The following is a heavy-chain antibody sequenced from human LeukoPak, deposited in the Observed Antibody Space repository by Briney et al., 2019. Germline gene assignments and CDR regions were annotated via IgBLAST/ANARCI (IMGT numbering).Heavy chain of an antibody. Sequence: ASVKVSCKASGYTFTGYGITWVRQAPGQGLEWMGWISTYNGNTNYAQKFQGRVTMTTDTSTSTAYMDLSSLRSDDTAVYYCARRRWDQWLATFDYWGQGTLVTVSS. J-gene: IGHJ4*02. V-gene: IGHV1-18*01. CDR3: ARRRWDQWLATFDY. CDR2: ISTYNGNT. CDR1: GYTFTGYG. D-gene: IGHD6-19*01.